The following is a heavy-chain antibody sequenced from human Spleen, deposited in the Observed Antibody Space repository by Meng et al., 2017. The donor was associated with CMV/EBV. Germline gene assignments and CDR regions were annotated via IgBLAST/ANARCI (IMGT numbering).Heavy chain of an antibody. CDR3: AREGSGWYYFDY. V-gene: IGHV3-48*03. Sequence: GESLKISCAASGFTFSSYEMNWVRQAPGKGLEWVSVISGSGGSTYYADSVKGRFTISRDNAKNTLWLQMNSLRAEDTAVYYCAREGSGWYYFDYWGQGTLITVSS. CDR2: ISGSGGST. CDR1: GFTFSSYE. D-gene: IGHD6-19*01. J-gene: IGHJ4*02.